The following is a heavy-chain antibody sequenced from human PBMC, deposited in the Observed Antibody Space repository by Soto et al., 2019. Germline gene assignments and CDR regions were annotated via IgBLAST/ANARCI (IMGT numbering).Heavy chain of an antibody. D-gene: IGHD2-21*01. CDR1: GGTFSRYA. CDR3: ARDLLGPYYYGMDV. Sequence: QVQLVQSGAEVKKPGSSVKVSCKASGGTFSRYAISWVRQAPGQGLEWMGGIIPIFGTANYAQKFQGRVTITADESTSTAYMELSSLRSEDTAVYYCARDLLGPYYYGMDVWGQGTTVTVSS. V-gene: IGHV1-69*01. J-gene: IGHJ6*02. CDR2: IIPIFGTA.